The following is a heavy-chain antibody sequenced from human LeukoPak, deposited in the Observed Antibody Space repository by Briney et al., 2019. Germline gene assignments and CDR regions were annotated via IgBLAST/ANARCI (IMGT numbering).Heavy chain of an antibody. Sequence: ASVTVSCKASGYTFTGYYMHWVRQAPGQGLEWMGWINPNSGGTNYAQKFQGRVTMTRDTSISTAYMELGRLRSDDTAVYYCASSREPNSGSYSAPPEFDYWGQGTLVTVSS. CDR3: ASSREPNSGSYSAPPEFDY. CDR1: GYTFTGYY. D-gene: IGHD1-26*01. J-gene: IGHJ4*02. V-gene: IGHV1-2*02. CDR2: INPNSGGT.